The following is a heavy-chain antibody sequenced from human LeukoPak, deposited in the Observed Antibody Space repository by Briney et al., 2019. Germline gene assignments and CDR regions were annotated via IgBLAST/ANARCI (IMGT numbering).Heavy chain of an antibody. J-gene: IGHJ4*02. CDR3: ARVRYYGSGSYFDY. Sequence: GGSLRLSCAASGFTFSSYWMSWVRQAPGKGLEWVANIKQDGSEKYHVDSVKGRFTISRDNAKNSLYLQMNSLRAEDTAVYYCARVRYYGSGSYFDYWGQGTLVTVSS. CDR2: IKQDGSEK. D-gene: IGHD3-10*01. V-gene: IGHV3-7*01. CDR1: GFTFSSYW.